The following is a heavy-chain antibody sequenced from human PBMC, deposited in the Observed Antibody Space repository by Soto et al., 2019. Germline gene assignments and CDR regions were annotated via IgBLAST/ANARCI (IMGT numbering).Heavy chain of an antibody. V-gene: IGHV1-69*02. CDR2: IIPILGIA. Sequence: SVKVSCKASGGTFSSYTISWVRQAPGQGLEWMGRIIPILGIANYAQKFQGRVTITADKSTSTVYMELSSLRSEDTAVYYCASQREYSGYASPSDAFDIWGQGTMVTVSS. CDR3: ASQREYSGYASPSDAFDI. CDR1: GGTFSSYT. J-gene: IGHJ3*02. D-gene: IGHD5-12*01.